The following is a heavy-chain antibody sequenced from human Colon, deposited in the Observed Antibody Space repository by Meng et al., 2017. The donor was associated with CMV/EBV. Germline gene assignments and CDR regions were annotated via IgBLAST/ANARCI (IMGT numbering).Heavy chain of an antibody. CDR3: ARDTTALPFDY. CDR1: GYTFTTYG. Sequence: ASVKVSCKASGYTFTTYGITWVRQAPGQGLEWMGWINPNSGGTNYAQKFQGRVTMTRDTSISTAYMELSRLRSDDTAVYYCARDTTALPFDYWGQGTLVTVSS. D-gene: IGHD1-14*01. CDR2: INPNSGGT. V-gene: IGHV1-2*02. J-gene: IGHJ4*02.